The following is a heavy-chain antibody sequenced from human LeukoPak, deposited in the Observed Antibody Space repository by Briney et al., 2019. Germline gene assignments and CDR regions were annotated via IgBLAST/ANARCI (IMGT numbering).Heavy chain of an antibody. CDR1: GFTFSTYW. V-gene: IGHV3-23*01. D-gene: IGHD3-3*01. CDR3: AKGEAYDFWSGHYNY. J-gene: IGHJ4*02. CDR2: ISGSGGST. Sequence: GGSLRLSCAASGFTFSTYWMSWVRQAPGKGLEWVSAISGSGGSTYYADSVKGRFTISRDNSKNTLYLQMNSLRAEDTAVYYCAKGEAYDFWSGHYNYWGQGTLVTVSS.